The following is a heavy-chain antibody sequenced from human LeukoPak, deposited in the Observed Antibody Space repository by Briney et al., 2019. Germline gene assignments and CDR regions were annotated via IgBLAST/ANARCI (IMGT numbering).Heavy chain of an antibody. CDR1: GFTFSSYA. J-gene: IGHJ4*02. Sequence: GGSLRLSCAASGFTFSSYAMHWVRQAPGKGLEWVSAISGSGGSTYYADSVKGRFTISRDNSKNTLYLQMNSLRAEDTAVYYCAKMGIAARQGFHWGQGTLVTVSS. V-gene: IGHV3-23*01. CDR2: ISGSGGST. D-gene: IGHD6-6*01. CDR3: AKMGIAARQGFH.